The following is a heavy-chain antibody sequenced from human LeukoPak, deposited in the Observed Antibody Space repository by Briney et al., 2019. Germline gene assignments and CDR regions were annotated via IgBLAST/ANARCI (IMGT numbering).Heavy chain of an antibody. CDR2: ISSSSSYI. CDR3: ARDPLDYGGNSGGDY. CDR1: GFTFSSYS. J-gene: IGHJ4*02. Sequence: PGGSLRLSCAASGFTFSSYSMNWVRQAPGKGLEWVSSISSSSSYIYYADSVKGRFTISRDNAKNSLYLQMNSLRAEDTAVYYCARDPLDYGGNSGGDYWGQGTLVTVSS. V-gene: IGHV3-21*01. D-gene: IGHD4-23*01.